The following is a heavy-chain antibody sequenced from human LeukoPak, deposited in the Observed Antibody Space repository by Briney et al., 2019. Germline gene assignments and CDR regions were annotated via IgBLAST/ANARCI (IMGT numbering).Heavy chain of an antibody. CDR2: IYHSGST. CDR3: ATTGSGSFYYYGMDV. Sequence: SETLSLTCAVSGGSISSGGYSWSWIRQPPGKGLEWIGYIYHSGSTYYNPSLKSRVTISVDRSKNQFSLKLGSVTAADTAVYYCATTGSGSFYYYGMDVWGKGTTVTVSS. D-gene: IGHD3-10*01. J-gene: IGHJ6*04. V-gene: IGHV4-30-2*01. CDR1: GGSISSGGYS.